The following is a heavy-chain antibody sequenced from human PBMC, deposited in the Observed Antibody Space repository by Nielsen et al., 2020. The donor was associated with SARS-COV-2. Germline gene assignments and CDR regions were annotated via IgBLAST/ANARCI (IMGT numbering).Heavy chain of an antibody. D-gene: IGHD1-26*01. CDR1: GFTFSDHG. J-gene: IGHJ4*02. CDR3: ARAPYSGSYHGFDY. CDR2: ISSDGGST. Sequence: GGSLRLSCAASGFTFSDHGMHWVRQTPEKGLEYVSGISSDGGSTFYSNSARDRFTITRDNSKNTLNLQMVSLGTEDMAVYYCARAPYSGSYHGFDYWGQGTLVTVSS. V-gene: IGHV3-64*01.